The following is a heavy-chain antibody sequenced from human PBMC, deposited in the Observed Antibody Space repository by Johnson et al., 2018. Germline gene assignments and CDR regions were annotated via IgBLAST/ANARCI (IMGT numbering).Heavy chain of an antibody. D-gene: IGHD3-22*01. CDR3: AQVPNLFYYYSSGDYPAN. J-gene: IGHJ4*02. V-gene: IGHV3-30*18. Sequence: QVQLVQSGGCVVQPGRSLRLPCAASGFTFSTYGMHWVRQAPGKGLEWVEVISVDGSKTYYADSVKGRFTISRDNSENMLYLQMNRLRSEDTAVYYCAQVPNLFYYYSSGDYPANWRQVTLVTVSS. CDR1: GFTFSTYG. CDR2: ISVDGSKT.